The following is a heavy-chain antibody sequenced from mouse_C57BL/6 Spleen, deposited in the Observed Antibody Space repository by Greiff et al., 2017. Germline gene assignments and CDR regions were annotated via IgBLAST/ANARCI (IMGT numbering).Heavy chain of an antibody. CDR2: IWWDDDK. V-gene: IGHV8-8*01. Sequence: ESGPGILQPSQTLSLTCSFSGFSLSTFGMGVGWIRQPSGKGLEWLAHIWWDDDKYYNPALKSRITISKDTSKNQVFLKIAHVDTADTATYYCARMGYYGSSYDAMDYWGQGTSVTVSS. J-gene: IGHJ4*01. D-gene: IGHD1-1*01. CDR1: GFSLSTFGMG. CDR3: ARMGYYGSSYDAMDY.